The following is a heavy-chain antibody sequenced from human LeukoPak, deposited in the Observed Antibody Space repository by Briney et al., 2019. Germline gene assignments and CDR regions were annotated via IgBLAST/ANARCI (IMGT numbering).Heavy chain of an antibody. D-gene: IGHD3-10*01. J-gene: IGHJ5*02. CDR1: GFTFSSYA. Sequence: GGSLRLSCAASGFTFSSYAMSWVRQAPGKGLEWVSAISGSGGSTYYADSVKGRFTISRDNSKNTLYLQMNSLRAEDTAVYYCAKGPPGITMVRENWFDPWGQGTLVTVSS. V-gene: IGHV3-23*01. CDR3: AKGPPGITMVRENWFDP. CDR2: ISGSGGST.